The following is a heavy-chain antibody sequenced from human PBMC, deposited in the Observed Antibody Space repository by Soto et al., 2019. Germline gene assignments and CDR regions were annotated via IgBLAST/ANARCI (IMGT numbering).Heavy chain of an antibody. D-gene: IGHD1-1*01. Sequence: GASVKVSCKASGYTFTNYGITWVRQAPGEGLEWMGWISGYNGHTNYAQKVQGRVTMTTDTSTSTAYMELNSLRAEDTAVYYCAKLEEVAPKKYYFDYWGQGTLVTVSS. CDR3: AKLEEVAPKKYYFDY. J-gene: IGHJ4*02. CDR1: GYTFTNYG. CDR2: ISGYNGHT. V-gene: IGHV1-18*04.